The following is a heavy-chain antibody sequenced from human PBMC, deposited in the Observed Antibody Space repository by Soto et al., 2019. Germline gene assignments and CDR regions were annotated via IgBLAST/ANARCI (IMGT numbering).Heavy chain of an antibody. CDR2: ISWNSGSI. CDR1: GFTFDDYA. CDR3: AKARGLWELPFDY. D-gene: IGHD1-26*01. J-gene: IGHJ4*02. V-gene: IGHV3-9*01. Sequence: EVQLVESGGGLVQPGRSLRLSCAASGFTFDDYAMHWVRQATGKGLEWVSGISWNSGSIGYADSVKGRFTISRDNAKNSLYLQMNSLRAEDTALYYCAKARGLWELPFDYWGQGTLVTVSS.